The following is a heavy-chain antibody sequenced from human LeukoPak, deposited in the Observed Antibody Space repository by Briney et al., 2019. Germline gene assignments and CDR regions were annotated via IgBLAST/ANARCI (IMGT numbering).Heavy chain of an antibody. CDR3: AGGSTISGWDRYFDY. D-gene: IGHD6-19*01. J-gene: IGHJ4*02. V-gene: IGHV1-46*01. Sequence: AASVKVSCKASGYTFTNYYMHWVRQAPGQGLEWMGIINPSGGSTTYAQKFQGRVTMTRDTSTSTVYMEQSSLSSEDTAVYYCAGGSTISGWDRYFDYWGQGTLVTVSS. CDR1: GYTFTNYY. CDR2: INPSGGST.